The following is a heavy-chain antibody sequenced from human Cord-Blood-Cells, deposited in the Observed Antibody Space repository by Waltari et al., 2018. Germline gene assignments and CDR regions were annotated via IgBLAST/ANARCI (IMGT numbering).Heavy chain of an antibody. V-gene: IGHV4-61*09. D-gene: IGHD6-13*01. Sequence: QVQLQESGPGLVKPSQTLSLTCTVSGGSISSGSYYWSWIRQPAGKGLEWIGYIYTSGRTNYNPSRKSRVTISVDPSKNQFSLKLSSVTAADTAVYYCARRIAAAGTIYYYGMDVWGQGTTVTVSS. CDR2: IYTSGRT. J-gene: IGHJ6*02. CDR1: GGSISSGSYY. CDR3: ARRIAAAGTIYYYGMDV.